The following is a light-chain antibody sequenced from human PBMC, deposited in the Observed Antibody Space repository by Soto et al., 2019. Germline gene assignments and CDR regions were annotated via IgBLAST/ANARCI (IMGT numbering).Light chain of an antibody. J-gene: IGKJ1*01. CDR3: QQRSNWPPWT. Sequence: DIEMTHSPSTLSGYVGDRFTIXXRARQTISSWLAWYQQKPGKATKLLXYKASTLKSGVPSRFSGSGSGTEFTLTISSLEPEDFAVYYCQQRSNWPPWTFGQGTKVDIK. CDR1: QTISSW. V-gene: IGKV1-5*03. CDR2: KAS.